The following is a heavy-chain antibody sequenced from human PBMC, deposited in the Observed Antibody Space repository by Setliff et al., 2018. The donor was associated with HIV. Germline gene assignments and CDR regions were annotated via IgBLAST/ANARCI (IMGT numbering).Heavy chain of an antibody. CDR1: GGSITRTPYY. J-gene: IGHJ4*02. CDR2: IYHTGIT. D-gene: IGHD3-10*01. CDR3: ARLSGGMVPNY. Sequence: KTSETLSLTCTVSGGSITRTPYYWGWIRQPPGKGLEWIGSIYHTGITYDNPSLKSRVTISVDTSKNQISLRLSSVTAADTAVYYCARLSGGMVPNYWGQGTLVTVS. V-gene: IGHV4-39*01.